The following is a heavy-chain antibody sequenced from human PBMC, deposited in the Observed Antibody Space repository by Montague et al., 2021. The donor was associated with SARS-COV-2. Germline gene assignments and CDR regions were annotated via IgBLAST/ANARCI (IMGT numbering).Heavy chain of an antibody. CDR3: ATDYGSGSYFDY. CDR2: MYYYGSP. V-gene: IGHV4-59*01. J-gene: IGHJ4*02. D-gene: IGHD3-10*01. Sequence: SETLSLTCTVSGGSISIYYWSWIRQPPGKGLEWIGNMYYYGSPXXXPSXRGRVTISVDKSKNQCSLKLSSVTAADTAVYYCATDYGSGSYFDYWGQGSLVTVSS. CDR1: GGSISIYY.